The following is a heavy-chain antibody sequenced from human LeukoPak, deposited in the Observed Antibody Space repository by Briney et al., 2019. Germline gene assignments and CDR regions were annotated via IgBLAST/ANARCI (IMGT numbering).Heavy chain of an antibody. J-gene: IGHJ4*02. D-gene: IGHD3-10*01. V-gene: IGHV3-21*01. CDR2: ISGRSDYI. Sequence: PGGSLRLSCAASGFSFNNYAMEWVRQAPGKGLEWVSSISGRSDYIYYADSVKGRFTISRDNAKNSVYLQMNSLRAEDTAVYYCARPVGGGFGKYYFDYWGQGTLVTVSS. CDR3: ARPVGGGFGKYYFDY. CDR1: GFSFNNYA.